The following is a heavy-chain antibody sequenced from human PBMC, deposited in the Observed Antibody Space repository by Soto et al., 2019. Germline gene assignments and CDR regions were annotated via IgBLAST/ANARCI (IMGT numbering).Heavy chain of an antibody. D-gene: IGHD3-10*01. V-gene: IGHV1-18*01. CDR1: GYTFTTYG. Sequence: QVQLEQSAPEVKKPGASVKVSCKASGYTFTTYGISWVRQAPGQGLGWLGWINTHNGNTNYAQNLQGRVIMTADTSTNTAYMELRSLRSDDTAIYYCTREGSAPYYYYGMDAWGQGTTVTVSS. CDR3: TREGSAPYYYYGMDA. CDR2: INTHNGNT. J-gene: IGHJ6*02.